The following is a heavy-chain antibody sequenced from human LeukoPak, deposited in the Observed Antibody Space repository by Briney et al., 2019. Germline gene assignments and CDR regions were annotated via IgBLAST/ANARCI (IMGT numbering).Heavy chain of an antibody. CDR3: ARDRSTLGYCSSTSCYGAFDI. Sequence: GGSLRLSRAASGFTSSSYSMNWVRQAPGKGLEWVSYISSSGSTIYYADSVKGRFTISRDNAKNSLYLQMNSLRAEDTAVCYCARDRSTLGYCSSTSCYGAFDIWGQGTMVTVSS. J-gene: IGHJ3*02. V-gene: IGHV3-48*04. CDR2: ISSSGSTI. D-gene: IGHD2-2*01. CDR1: GFTSSSYS.